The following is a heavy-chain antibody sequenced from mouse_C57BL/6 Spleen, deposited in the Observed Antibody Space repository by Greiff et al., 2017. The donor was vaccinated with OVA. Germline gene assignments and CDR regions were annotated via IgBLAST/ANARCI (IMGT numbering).Heavy chain of an antibody. CDR3: ARSGGYDYDGGAWFAY. CDR2: ILPGSGST. D-gene: IGHD2-4*01. V-gene: IGHV1-9*01. J-gene: IGHJ3*01. Sequence: LQESGAELMKPGASVKLSCKATGYTFTGYWIEWVKQRPGHGLEWIGEILPGSGSTNYNEKFKGKATFTADTSSNTAYMQLSSLTTEDSAIYFCARSGGYDYDGGAWFAYWGQGTLVTVSA. CDR1: GYTFTGYW.